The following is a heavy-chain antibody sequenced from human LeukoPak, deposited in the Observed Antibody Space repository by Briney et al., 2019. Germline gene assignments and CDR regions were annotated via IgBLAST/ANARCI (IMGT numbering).Heavy chain of an antibody. J-gene: IGHJ4*02. CDR2: IYYSGST. V-gene: IGHV4-39*07. CDR1: GGSISSTNYD. CDR3: ASTDGCSGGSCYDY. D-gene: IGHD2-15*01. Sequence: PSETLSLTCSVSGGSISSTNYDWGWIRQPPGKGLEWIGNIYYSGSTYYNPSLKSRVTISVDRSKNQFSLKLSSVTAADTAVYYCASTDGCSGGSCYDYWGQGTLVTVSS.